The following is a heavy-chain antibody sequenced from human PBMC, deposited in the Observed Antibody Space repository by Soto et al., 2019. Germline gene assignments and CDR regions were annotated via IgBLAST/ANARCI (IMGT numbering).Heavy chain of an antibody. CDR1: GFTFSNYS. D-gene: IGHD3-22*01. J-gene: IGHJ4*02. V-gene: IGHV3-21*04. CDR3: ARDLGYYASDGYFDY. Sequence: EVQLVESGGGLVKAGGSLRLSCTASGFTFSNYSMNWVRHVPGKGLEWVSSISSRSSYIYYADSVKGRFTISRDNAKNSLYLQMNSLRAEETAVYYCARDLGYYASDGYFDYWGQGTVVTVSS. CDR2: ISSRSSYI.